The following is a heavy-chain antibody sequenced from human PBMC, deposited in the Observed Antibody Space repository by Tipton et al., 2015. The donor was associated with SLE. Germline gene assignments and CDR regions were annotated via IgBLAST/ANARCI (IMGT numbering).Heavy chain of an antibody. V-gene: IGHV4-61*08. CDR3: ARGDCSSTSCLDY. CDR1: GGSISSGDYY. D-gene: IGHD2-2*01. CDR2: IYYSGST. Sequence: LRLSCTVSGGSISSGDYYWSWIRQPPGKGLEWIGYIYYSGSTNYNPSLKSRVTISVDTSKNQFPLKLSSVTAADTAVYYCARGDCSSTSCLDYWGQGTLVTVSS. J-gene: IGHJ4*02.